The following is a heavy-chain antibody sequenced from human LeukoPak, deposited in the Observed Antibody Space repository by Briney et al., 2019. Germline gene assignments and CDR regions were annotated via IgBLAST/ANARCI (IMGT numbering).Heavy chain of an antibody. D-gene: IGHD6-13*01. J-gene: IGHJ4*02. CDR2: IFYDGTMT. CDR1: GFTFSNFA. CDR3: ARVTGYMTEDYFDY. Sequence: QTGGSLRLSCAASGFTFSNFALHWVRQAPGKGLEWVGVIFYDGTMTYYADSVKGRFTISRDNSMNTLYLQLNSLRPEDTAVYYCARVTGYMTEDYFDYWGQGTLITVSS. V-gene: IGHV3-30*04.